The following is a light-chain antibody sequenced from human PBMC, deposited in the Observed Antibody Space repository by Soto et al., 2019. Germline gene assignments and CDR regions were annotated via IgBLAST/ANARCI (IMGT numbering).Light chain of an antibody. CDR2: TAS. CDR1: QGISTY. J-gene: IGKJ5*01. Sequence: DIHLTQSPSFLSASVGDRVTITCRASQGISTYLAWYQQKPGKAPNLLIYTASTLQTGVPSRFSGSAFGTEFTLTISSLQPEDFVTYYCQQLAGFPITFGQGTRLDMK. CDR3: QQLAGFPIT. V-gene: IGKV1-9*01.